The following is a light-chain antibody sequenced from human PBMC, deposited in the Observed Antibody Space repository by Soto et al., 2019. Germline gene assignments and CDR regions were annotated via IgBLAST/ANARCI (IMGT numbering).Light chain of an antibody. CDR1: ESVSNN. CDR2: HAS. V-gene: IGKV3-15*01. J-gene: IGKJ4*01. CDR3: QQYNEWPLT. Sequence: EIVMTQSPATLSVSPGERATLSCRASESVSNNLAWYQQKFGQAPRLLIYHASTRATCIPARFSGSGSGTELTLTISSLQSEDFALYYCQQYNEWPLTFGGGTKVEIK.